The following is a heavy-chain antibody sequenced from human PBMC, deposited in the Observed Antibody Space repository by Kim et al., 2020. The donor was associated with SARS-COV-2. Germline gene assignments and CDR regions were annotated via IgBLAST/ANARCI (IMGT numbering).Heavy chain of an antibody. CDR1: GFTFGDYA. V-gene: IGHV3-49*03. CDR2: IRSKAYGGTT. Sequence: GSLRLSCTASGFTFGDYAMSWFRQAPGKGLEWVGFIRSKAYGGTTEYAASVKGRFTISRDDSKSIAYLQMNSLKTEDTAVYYCTRVELAAAGLYYYYYGMDVWGQGTTVTVSS. CDR3: TRVELAAAGLYYYYYGMDV. D-gene: IGHD6-13*01. J-gene: IGHJ6*02.